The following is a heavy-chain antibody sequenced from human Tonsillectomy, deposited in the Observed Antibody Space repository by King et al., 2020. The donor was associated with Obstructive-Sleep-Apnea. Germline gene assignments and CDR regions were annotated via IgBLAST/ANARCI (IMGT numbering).Heavy chain of an antibody. J-gene: IGHJ6*02. D-gene: IGHD2-8*01. CDR3: TTATSDVWYYYYGMDV. CDR1: GFTFSGSA. Sequence: DVQLVESGGGLVQPGGSLKLSCAASGFTFSGSAMHWVRQASGKGLEWVGHIRSKTNSYATAYATSVKGRFTISRDDSKNTAYLQMNGLKTEDTAVYYCTTATSDVWYYYYGMDVWGQGTTVTVSS. CDR2: IRSKTNSYAT. V-gene: IGHV3-73*01.